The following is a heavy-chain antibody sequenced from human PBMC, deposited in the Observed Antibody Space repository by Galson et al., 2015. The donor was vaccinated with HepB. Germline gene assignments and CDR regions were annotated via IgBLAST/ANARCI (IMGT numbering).Heavy chain of an antibody. V-gene: IGHV1-69*13. Sequence: SVKVSCKASGGTFSSYAISWVRQAPGQGLEWMGGIIPIFGTANYAQKFQGRVTITADESTSTAYMELSSLRSEDTAVYYCASSRGGNWKWFTQTEYYYYYGMDVWGQGTTVTVSS. CDR3: ASSRGGNWKWFTQTEYYYYYGMDV. J-gene: IGHJ6*02. CDR1: GGTFSSYA. CDR2: IIPIFGTA. D-gene: IGHD1-1*01.